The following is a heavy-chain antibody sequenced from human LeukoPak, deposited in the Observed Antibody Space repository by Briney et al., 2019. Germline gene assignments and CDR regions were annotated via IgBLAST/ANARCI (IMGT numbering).Heavy chain of an antibody. J-gene: IGHJ4*02. CDR2: ISYDGSNK. V-gene: IGHV3-30*18. D-gene: IGHD3-10*01. Sequence: GGSLRLSCAASGFTFSSYGMHWVRQAPGKGLEWVAVISYDGSNKYYADSVKGRFTISRDKSKNTLYLQMSSLRAEDTAVYYCVKDLASSGPWGQGTLVTVSS. CDR1: GFTFSSYG. CDR3: VKDLASSGP.